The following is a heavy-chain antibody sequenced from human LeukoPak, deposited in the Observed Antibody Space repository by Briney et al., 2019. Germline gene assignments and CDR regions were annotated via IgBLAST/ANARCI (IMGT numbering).Heavy chain of an antibody. D-gene: IGHD6-19*01. CDR3: ARERGEEYSSGWYKTNFFDT. V-gene: IGHV4-4*02. CDR2: IYHSGGT. CDR1: GGSISSSNW. Sequence: SETLSLTCAVSGGSISSSNWWSWVRQPPGKGLEWIGEIYHSGGTYYNPSLESRVAISADMSKNQISLKLSSVTAADTALYYCARERGEEYSSGWYKTNFFDTWGQGTRVTVSS. J-gene: IGHJ4*02.